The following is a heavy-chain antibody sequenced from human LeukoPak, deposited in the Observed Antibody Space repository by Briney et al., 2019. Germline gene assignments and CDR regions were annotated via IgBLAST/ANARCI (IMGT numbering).Heavy chain of an antibody. V-gene: IGHV3-43D*04. CDR2: ITWDGNIA. D-gene: IGHD2-2*01. CDR1: GFTFDNYA. Sequence: PGGSLRLSCAASGFTFDNYAMHWVRQAPGKGLEWVSHITWDGNIAYYADSVKGRFTISRDNSKNSMFLQMNRLRPDDTALYYRAKAAEGVVVPAAGFDYWGQGTLVTVSS. CDR3: AKAAEGVVVPAAGFDY. J-gene: IGHJ4*02.